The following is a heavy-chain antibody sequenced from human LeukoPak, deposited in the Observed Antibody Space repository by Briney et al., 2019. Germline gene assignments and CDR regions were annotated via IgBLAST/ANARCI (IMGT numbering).Heavy chain of an antibody. Sequence: KPSETLSLTCTVSGGSISSYYWSWIRQPPGKGLEWLGYIYYSGSTNYNPSLKSRVTISVDTSKNQFSLKLSSVTAADTAVYYCARDRPSSGSYSPTHFDYWGQGTLVTVSS. V-gene: IGHV4-59*01. CDR3: ARDRPSSGSYSPTHFDY. CDR2: IYYSGST. D-gene: IGHD1-26*01. J-gene: IGHJ4*02. CDR1: GGSISSYY.